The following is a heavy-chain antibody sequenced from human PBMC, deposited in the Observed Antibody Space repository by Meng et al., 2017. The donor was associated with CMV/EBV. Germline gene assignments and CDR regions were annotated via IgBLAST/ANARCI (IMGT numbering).Heavy chain of an antibody. V-gene: IGHV1-8*01. CDR3: ASRTSSIAARNYYYGMDV. D-gene: IGHD6-6*01. Sequence: ASVKVSCKASGYTFTSYDINWVRQATGQGLEWMGWMNPNSGNTGYAQKFQGRVTMTRNTSISTAYMELSSPRSEDTAVYYCASRTSSIAARNYYYGMDVWGQGPTVTVSS. CDR2: MNPNSGNT. J-gene: IGHJ6*02. CDR1: GYTFTSYD.